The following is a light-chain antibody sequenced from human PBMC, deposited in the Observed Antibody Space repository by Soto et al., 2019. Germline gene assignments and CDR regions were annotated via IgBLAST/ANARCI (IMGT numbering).Light chain of an antibody. Sequence: PGERATLSCRASQSIASSYFGWYQQKPGQAPRLLINGTSSRATGIPDRFSGSGSGTDFTLTITRLEPEDVAVYYCQHYGTSPFTFGPGTKVDIK. CDR3: QHYGTSPFT. J-gene: IGKJ3*01. CDR1: QSIASSY. V-gene: IGKV3-20*01. CDR2: GTS.